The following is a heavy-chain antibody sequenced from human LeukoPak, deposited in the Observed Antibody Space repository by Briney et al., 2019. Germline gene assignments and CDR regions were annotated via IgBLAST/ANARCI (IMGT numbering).Heavy chain of an antibody. Sequence: SETLSLTCAVSGGSISSGGYSWSWIRQPPGKGLEWIGYIYYSGSTYYNPSLKSRVTISVDTSKNQFSLKLSSVTAADTAVYYCARVSGGYNYFFDYWGQGTLVTVSS. CDR1: GGSISSGGYS. J-gene: IGHJ4*02. V-gene: IGHV4-30-4*07. D-gene: IGHD5-24*01. CDR2: IYYSGST. CDR3: ARVSGGYNYFFDY.